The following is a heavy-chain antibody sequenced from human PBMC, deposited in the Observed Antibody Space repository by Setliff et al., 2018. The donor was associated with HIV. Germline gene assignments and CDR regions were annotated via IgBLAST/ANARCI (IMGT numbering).Heavy chain of an antibody. CDR3: AAPMYYFGIDALDV. D-gene: IGHD3-10*01. J-gene: IGHJ3*01. CDR2: IVVDSGNI. CDR1: GFSFTRSA. Sequence: SVKVSCKASGFSFTRSAMQWVRQAHGQRLEWIGWIVVDSGNINYAQKFQERVTITRDMSTSTAYMELSSLRSEDTAVYYCAAPMYYFGIDALDVWGQGTMVTVSS. V-gene: IGHV1-58*02.